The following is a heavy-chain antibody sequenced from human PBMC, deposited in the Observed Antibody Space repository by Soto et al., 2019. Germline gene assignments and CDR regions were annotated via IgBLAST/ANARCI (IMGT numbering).Heavy chain of an antibody. CDR2: LYPGGNT. CDR3: ARGPYCGTDCYFYS. CDR1: GGSISNYY. J-gene: IGHJ4*02. D-gene: IGHD2-21*02. V-gene: IGHV4-4*07. Sequence: PSETLSLTCTVSGGSISNYYWSVIRQPAGKGLEWIGRLYPGGNTNYNSSLKSRVTMSVDMSKNQFSLNLKSMTAADTAVYYCARGPYCGTDCYFYSFGQGILVTV.